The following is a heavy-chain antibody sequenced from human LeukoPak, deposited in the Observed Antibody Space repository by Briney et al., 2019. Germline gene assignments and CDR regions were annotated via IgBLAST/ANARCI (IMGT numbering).Heavy chain of an antibody. CDR3: ARDRGSSGWYEFDY. J-gene: IGHJ4*02. D-gene: IGHD6-19*01. CDR2: IKQDGSEK. V-gene: IGHV3-7*01. CDR1: GFTSGTYW. Sequence: PGGSLRLSCAASGFTSGTYWMSWVRQAPGEGLEWVANIKQDGSEKYYVDSVGGRFTISRDNAKNSLYLQMNSLRAEDTAVYYCARDRGSSGWYEFDYWGQGTLVTVSS.